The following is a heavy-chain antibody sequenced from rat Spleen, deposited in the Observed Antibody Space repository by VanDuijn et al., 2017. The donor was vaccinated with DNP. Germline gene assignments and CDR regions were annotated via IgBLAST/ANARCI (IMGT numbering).Heavy chain of an antibody. Sequence: QVQLQQSGAELATPGSSVKISCKASGYTFASYYVGWIKQTTGQGLEYIGYFNMGSGGTNYNEKFKGKATLTIDKSSSTAFMQLSSLTPDDSAVYYCARSWVGVRGIWFAYWGQGTLVTVSS. CDR2: FNMGSGGT. CDR1: GYTFASYY. V-gene: IGHV1-43*01. J-gene: IGHJ3*01. CDR3: ARSWVGVRGIWFAY. D-gene: IGHD4-3*01.